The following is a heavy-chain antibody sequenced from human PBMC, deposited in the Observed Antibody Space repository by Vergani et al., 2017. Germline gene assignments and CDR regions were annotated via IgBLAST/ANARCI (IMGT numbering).Heavy chain of an antibody. V-gene: IGHV3-23*04. D-gene: IGHD1-26*01. CDR1: GWVFSDYT. CDR2: ISGSATGGVT. J-gene: IGHJ4*02. CDR3: AKLPSERIVGPLYYFDS. Sequence: EVQLVESGGDLAQPGGSLTLSCVAYGWVFSDYTMSWARQAPGRGRERVSIISGSATGGVTYVADSVKGRFTIFRDNSKNTLYLQINSLRAEDTAVYYCAKLPSERIVGPLYYFDSWGQGTLVTVSS.